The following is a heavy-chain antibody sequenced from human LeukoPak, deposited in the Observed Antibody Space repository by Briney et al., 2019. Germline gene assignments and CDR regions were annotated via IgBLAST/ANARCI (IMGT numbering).Heavy chain of an antibody. J-gene: IGHJ4*02. CDR1: GFTFGHHF. CDR2: INPDGSIK. Sequence: PGRSLRLSCVASGFTFGHHFMSWVRQAPGGGLEWVANINPDGSIKFHADSVKGRFTISRDNAGNSVYLQMNSLRGEDTAVYYCARAVDVADYWGQGTLVAVSS. V-gene: IGHV3-7*01. D-gene: IGHD3-16*01. CDR3: ARAVDVADY.